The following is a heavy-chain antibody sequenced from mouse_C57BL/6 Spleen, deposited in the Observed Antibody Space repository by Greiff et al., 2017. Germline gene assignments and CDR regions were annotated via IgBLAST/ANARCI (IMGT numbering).Heavy chain of an antibody. D-gene: IGHD1-1*01. CDR1: GFTFSDYG. CDR2: ISSGSSTI. V-gene: IGHV5-17*01. Sequence: EVKVEESGGGLVKPGGSLKLSCAASGFTFSDYGMHWVRQAPEKGLEWVAYISSGSSTIYYADTVKGRFTISRDNAKNTLFLQMTSLRSEDTAMYYCARSAITTVGGAWFAYWGQGTLVTVSA. CDR3: ARSAITTVGGAWFAY. J-gene: IGHJ3*01.